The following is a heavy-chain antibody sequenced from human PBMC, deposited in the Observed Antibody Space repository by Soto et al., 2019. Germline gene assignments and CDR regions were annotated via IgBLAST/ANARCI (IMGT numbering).Heavy chain of an antibody. CDR3: ARDSYSSGWYGYYYGMDV. CDR2: IWYDGSNK. Sequence: QVQLVESGGGVVQPGRSLRLSCAASGFTFSSYGMHWVRQAPGKGLEWVAVIWYDGSNKYYADSVKGRFTISRDNSKNTLYRQMNSLRAEDTAVYYCARDSYSSGWYGYYYGMDVWGQGTTVTVSS. J-gene: IGHJ6*02. CDR1: GFTFSSYG. D-gene: IGHD6-19*01. V-gene: IGHV3-33*01.